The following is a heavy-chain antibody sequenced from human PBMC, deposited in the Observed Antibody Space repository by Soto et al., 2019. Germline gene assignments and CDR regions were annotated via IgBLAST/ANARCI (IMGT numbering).Heavy chain of an antibody. Sequence: SETLSLTCTVSGGSISSGGYYWSWIRQHPGKGLEWIGYIYYSGSTYYNPSLKSRVTISVDTSKNQFSLKLSSVTAADTAVYYCARSGLKSYYVYWGQGTLVTVSS. CDR2: IYYSGST. J-gene: IGHJ4*02. V-gene: IGHV4-31*03. CDR1: GGSISSGGYY. D-gene: IGHD3-10*02. CDR3: ARSGLKSYYVY.